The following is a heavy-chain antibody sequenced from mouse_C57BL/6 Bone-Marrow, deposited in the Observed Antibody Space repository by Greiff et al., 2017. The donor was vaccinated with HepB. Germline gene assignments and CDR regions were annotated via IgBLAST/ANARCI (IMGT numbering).Heavy chain of an antibody. J-gene: IGHJ4*01. D-gene: IGHD2-3*01. CDR1: GFTFSDYY. Sequence: EVKLMESEGGLVQPGSSMKLSCTASGFTFSDYYMAWVRQVPEKGLEWVANINYDGSSTYYLDSLKSRFIISRDNAKNILYLQMSSLKSEDTATYYCARDLPDGYYAMDYWGQGPSVTVSS. CDR2: INYDGSST. CDR3: ARDLPDGYYAMDY. V-gene: IGHV5-16*01.